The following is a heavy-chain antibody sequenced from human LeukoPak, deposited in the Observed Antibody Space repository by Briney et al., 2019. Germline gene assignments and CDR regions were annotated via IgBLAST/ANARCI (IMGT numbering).Heavy chain of an antibody. V-gene: IGHV4-61*02. CDR2: LHTSGST. CDR3: ARDRGGIVGDTNAFDI. Sequence: PSETLSLTCTVSGGSISSSSYYWSWIRQPAGKGLQWIGRLHTSGSTNYNPSLRSRVTISVDTSKNQFSLKLRSMTAADTPVYYCARDRGGIVGDTNAFDIWGQGTMVTVSS. J-gene: IGHJ3*02. D-gene: IGHD1-26*01. CDR1: GGSISSSSYY.